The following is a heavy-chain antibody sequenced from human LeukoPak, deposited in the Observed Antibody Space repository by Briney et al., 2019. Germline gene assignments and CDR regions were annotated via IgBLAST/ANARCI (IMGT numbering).Heavy chain of an antibody. Sequence: TSETLSLTCTVSGYSNSSGYYWGWIRQPPGKGLEWIGSIYHSGSTYYNPSLKSRVTISVDTSKNQFSLKLSSVTAADTAVYYCARAHSPYYYYYMDVWGKGTTVTVSS. CDR3: ARAHSPYYYYYMDV. V-gene: IGHV4-38-2*02. J-gene: IGHJ6*03. CDR2: IYHSGST. D-gene: IGHD4-11*01. CDR1: GYSNSSGYY.